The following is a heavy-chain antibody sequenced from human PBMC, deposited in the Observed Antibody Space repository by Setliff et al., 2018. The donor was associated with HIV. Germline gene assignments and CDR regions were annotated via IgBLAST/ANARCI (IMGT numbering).Heavy chain of an antibody. J-gene: IGHJ5*02. CDR2: IYGSGST. V-gene: IGHV4-59*08. D-gene: IGHD3-10*01. Sequence: PSETLSLTCAVSGDSIGTYSWHWLRQPPGKGLEWIGYIYGSGSTGYNPSLTSRVTMSTDTPNNRFALKLTSVTAADTAVYYCARHSGVASPNWFDPWGQGTLVTVSS. CDR1: GDSIGTYS. CDR3: ARHSGVASPNWFDP.